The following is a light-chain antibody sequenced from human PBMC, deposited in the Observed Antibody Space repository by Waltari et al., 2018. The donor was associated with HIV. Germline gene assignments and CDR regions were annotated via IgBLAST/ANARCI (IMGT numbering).Light chain of an antibody. Sequence: QSALTQPHSVSGSPGQSLTISCTGPSTYVATFVSWYQQHPGKAPKVIIYDVNKRPSGVPDRFSGSKSGNTAFLTISGLQAEDEAEYHCCSHAGNFIFAFGTGTKVSVL. CDR1: STYVATF. J-gene: IGLJ1*01. V-gene: IGLV2-11*01. CDR2: DVN. CDR3: CSHAGNFIFA.